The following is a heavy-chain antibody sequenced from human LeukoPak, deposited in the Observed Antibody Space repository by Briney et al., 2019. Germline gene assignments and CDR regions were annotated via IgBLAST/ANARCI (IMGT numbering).Heavy chain of an antibody. J-gene: IGHJ4*02. D-gene: IGHD4-23*01. V-gene: IGHV1-69*05. CDR2: IIPIFGTA. Sequence: SVKVSCKASGGTFSSYTISWVRQAPGQGLEWMGRIIPIFGTANYAQKFQGRVTITTDESTSTAYMELSSLTSEDTAVYYCARAFDNGGNYDYWGQGTLVTVSS. CDR1: GGTFSSYT. CDR3: ARAFDNGGNYDY.